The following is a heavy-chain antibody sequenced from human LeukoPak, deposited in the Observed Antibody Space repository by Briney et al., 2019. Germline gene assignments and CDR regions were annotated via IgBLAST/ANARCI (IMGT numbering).Heavy chain of an antibody. CDR2: IYYSGST. CDR1: GGSISGYY. D-gene: IGHD2-2*01. J-gene: IGHJ3*02. CDR3: ARDLVVVRAFDI. V-gene: IGHV4-59*01. Sequence: PSETLSLTCTVSGGSISGYYWSWIRQPPGKGLEWIGYIYYSGSTNYNPSLKSRVTISVDTSKNQFSLKLSSVTAADTAVYYCARDLVVVRAFDIWGQGTMVTVSS.